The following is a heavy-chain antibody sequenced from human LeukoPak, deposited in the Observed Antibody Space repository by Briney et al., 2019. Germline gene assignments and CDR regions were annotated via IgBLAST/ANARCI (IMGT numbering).Heavy chain of an antibody. CDR2: IYSSGST. CDR1: GGSISGYN. D-gene: IGHD6-13*01. V-gene: IGHV4-4*07. Sequence: SETLSLTCTVSGGSISGYNWSWIRQPAGKGLEWIGRIYSSGSTNYNPSLKSRVTMSVDTSKNQFSLKLSSVTAADTAVYYCARDGIAAAAAFDYWGQGTLATVSS. CDR3: ARDGIAAAAAFDY. J-gene: IGHJ4*02.